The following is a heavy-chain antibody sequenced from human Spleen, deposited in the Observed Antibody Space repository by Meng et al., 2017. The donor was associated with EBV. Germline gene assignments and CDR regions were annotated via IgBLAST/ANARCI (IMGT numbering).Heavy chain of an antibody. J-gene: IGHJ5*02. V-gene: IGHV4-4*02. Sequence: QVPLQESGPGLVKPSGTLSLTCAVSGDSIDSINWWNWVRQPPGKGLEWIGEIYHSGHTNYNPSLRSRVIMSVDKSKNQFSLDLTSVTAADTAIYYCATAHCSGGGCPGGSWGQGTLVTVSS. CDR1: GDSIDSINW. D-gene: IGHD2-15*01. CDR2: IYHSGHT. CDR3: ATAHCSGGGCPGGS.